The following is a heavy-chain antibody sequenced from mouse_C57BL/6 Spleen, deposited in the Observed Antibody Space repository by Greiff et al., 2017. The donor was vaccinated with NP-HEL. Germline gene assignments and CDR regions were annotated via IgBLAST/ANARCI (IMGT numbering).Heavy chain of an antibody. CDR3: ARDYDYDDGYAMDY. V-gene: IGHV1-80*01. D-gene: IGHD2-4*01. CDR1: GYAFSSYW. J-gene: IGHJ4*01. CDR2: IYPGDGDT. Sequence: VKLQQSGAELVKPGASVKISCKASGYAFSSYWMNWVKQRPGKGLEWIGQIYPGDGDTNYNGKFKGKATLTADKSSSTAYMQLSSLTSEDSAVYFCARDYDYDDGYAMDYWGQGTSVTVSS.